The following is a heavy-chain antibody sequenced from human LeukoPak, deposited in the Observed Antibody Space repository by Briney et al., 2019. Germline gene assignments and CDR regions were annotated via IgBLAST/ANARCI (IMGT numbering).Heavy chain of an antibody. V-gene: IGHV4-34*01. CDR1: GGSFSGYY. CDR2: INHSGST. Sequence: SETLSLTCAVYGGSFSGYYWSWIRQPPGKGLEWIGEINHSGSTNYNPSLKSRVTISVDMSKNQFSLKLSSVTAADTAVYYCARVSGHDYGDHGWFDPWGQGTLVTVSS. CDR3: ARVSGHDYGDHGWFDP. J-gene: IGHJ5*02. D-gene: IGHD4-17*01.